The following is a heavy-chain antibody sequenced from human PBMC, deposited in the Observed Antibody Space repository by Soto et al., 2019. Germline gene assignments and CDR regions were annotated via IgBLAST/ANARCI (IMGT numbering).Heavy chain of an antibody. V-gene: IGHV4-4*02. D-gene: IGHD1-7*01. CDR3: ASRDPGTSVDY. CDR1: GGSFTSNNW. Sequence: SATRSLTCAVSGGSFTSNNWWIWVRQPPGQGLEWIGEIYRTGSTNYNPSLKSRVTISLDKSENQFSLKVTSLTAADTAVYYCASRDPGTSVDYWGQGTLVTVS. J-gene: IGHJ4*02. CDR2: IYRTGST.